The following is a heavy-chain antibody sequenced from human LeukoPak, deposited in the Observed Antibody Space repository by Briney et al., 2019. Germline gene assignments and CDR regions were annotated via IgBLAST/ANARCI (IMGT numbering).Heavy chain of an antibody. CDR2: LYAGGST. D-gene: IGHD4-11*01. CDR1: GFTFSNYA. CDR3: AKGQGRLQSDAFDI. J-gene: IGHJ3*02. Sequence: GGSLRLSCAASGFTFSNYAMNWVRQAPGKGLEWVSLLYAGGSTYYADSVKGRFTISRDNSKNTVYLQMNSLRVEDTAMYYCAKGQGRLQSDAFDIWGQGTLVTVSS. V-gene: IGHV3-66*01.